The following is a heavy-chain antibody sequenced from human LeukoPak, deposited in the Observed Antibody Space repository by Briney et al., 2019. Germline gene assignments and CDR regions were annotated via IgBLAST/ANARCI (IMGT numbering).Heavy chain of an antibody. CDR3: ARQPRGVIIKTWFDS. Sequence: SETLSLTCAVYDGSFSGYYCSWIRQPPGKGLEWIGEINHSGSANYNPSLKSRVTILLDTSKNQFSLNLSSVTAADTAVYYCARQPRGVIIKTWFDSWGQGTLVTVSS. V-gene: IGHV4-34*01. D-gene: IGHD3-10*01. CDR1: DGSFSGYY. CDR2: INHSGSA. J-gene: IGHJ5*01.